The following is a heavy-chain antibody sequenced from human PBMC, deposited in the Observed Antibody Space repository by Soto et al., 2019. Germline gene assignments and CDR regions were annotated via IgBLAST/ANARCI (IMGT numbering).Heavy chain of an antibody. CDR1: GYSISSGYY. CDR2: IYHRGSS. Sequence: SETLSLTCTVSGYSISSGYYWGWIRQPPGKGLEWIGCIYHRGSSCYNPSLKSRVTISVDTSKNQFSLKLSSVTAADTAVYYCARRRSQLVLDYWGQGTLVTVSS. D-gene: IGHD6-13*01. V-gene: IGHV4-38-2*02. J-gene: IGHJ4*02. CDR3: ARRRSQLVLDY.